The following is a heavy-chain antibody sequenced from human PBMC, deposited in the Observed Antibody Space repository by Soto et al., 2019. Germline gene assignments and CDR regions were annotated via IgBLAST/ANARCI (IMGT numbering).Heavy chain of an antibody. CDR2: INHGGST. CDR1: DGSFSGYY. V-gene: IGHV4-34*01. D-gene: IGHD3-3*01. CDR3: ARNVGGYDFWSGYSYFDY. J-gene: IGHJ4*02. Sequence: SETLSLTCAVYDGSFSGYYWSWIRQPPGKGLEWIGEINHGGSTNYNPSLRSRVTISIDTSKKQFSLKLSSVTAADTAVYYCARNVGGYDFWSGYSYFDYWGQGTLVTVSS.